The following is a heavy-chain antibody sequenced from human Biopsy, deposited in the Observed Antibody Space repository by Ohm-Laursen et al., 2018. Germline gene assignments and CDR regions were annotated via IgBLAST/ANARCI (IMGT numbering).Heavy chain of an antibody. CDR2: IYYSGST. D-gene: IGHD3-10*01. CDR1: GGAISGTSYY. Sequence: GTLSLTCAVSGGAISGTSYYWTWIRQTPGKGLEWIGYIYYSGSTNYNPSLKSRVTISVDTSKNQFSLRLNSVTSADTAVYYCARAPYVSGSFGWFDPWGQGIVVTVSS. CDR3: ARAPYVSGSFGWFDP. J-gene: IGHJ5*02. V-gene: IGHV4-61*05.